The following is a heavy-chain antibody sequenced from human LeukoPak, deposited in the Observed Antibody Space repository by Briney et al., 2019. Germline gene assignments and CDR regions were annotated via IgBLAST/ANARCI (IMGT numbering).Heavy chain of an antibody. J-gene: IGHJ3*02. CDR3: AKDVVWFGESQDAFDI. D-gene: IGHD3-10*01. Sequence: PGGSLRLSCAASGFTFSSYGMSWVRQAPGKGLEWVSAISGSGGSTYYADSVKGRFTISRDNSKNTLYLQMNSLRAEDTAVYYCAKDVVWFGESQDAFDIWGQGTMVTVSS. V-gene: IGHV3-23*01. CDR1: GFTFSSYG. CDR2: ISGSGGST.